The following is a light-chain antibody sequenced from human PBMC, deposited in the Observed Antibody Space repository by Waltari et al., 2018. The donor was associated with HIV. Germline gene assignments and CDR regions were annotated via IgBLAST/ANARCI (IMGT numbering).Light chain of an antibody. CDR1: NSDISDYNY. CDR3: SSFAGTHKL. CDR2: EVT. J-gene: IGLJ2*01. Sequence: QSALTQSPSASGSPGQSVNISCSGANSDISDYNYVSWYQQHSDRPPKLIIFEVTKLPSGVPDRFSGSKSGNTASLFVSGLQPEDEATYFCSSFAGTHKLFGGGTKLTVL. V-gene: IGLV2-8*01.